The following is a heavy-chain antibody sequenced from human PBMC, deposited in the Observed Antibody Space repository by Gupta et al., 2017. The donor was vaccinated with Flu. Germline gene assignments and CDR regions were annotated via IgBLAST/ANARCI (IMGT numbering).Heavy chain of an antibody. J-gene: IGHJ4*02. D-gene: IGHD3-3*01. Sequence: QVQLVESGGGVVEPGRSLRLSCAASGFTFSSFGMHWVRRAPGKGLEWVAVISYDGDNKYYADSLRGRFTISRDNSKNTLYLQMDSLRPEDTAVYYCAKERGILEWLFLDYWGEGTLVTVSS. CDR1: GFTFSSFG. CDR3: AKERGILEWLFLDY. V-gene: IGHV3-30*18. CDR2: ISYDGDNK.